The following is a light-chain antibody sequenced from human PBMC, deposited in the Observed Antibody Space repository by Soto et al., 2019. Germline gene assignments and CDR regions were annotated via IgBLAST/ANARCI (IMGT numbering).Light chain of an antibody. CDR3: SSYTSSSSPYV. CDR2: DVS. CDR1: SSDVGGYNY. J-gene: IGLJ1*01. V-gene: IGLV2-14*03. Sequence: QSALTQPASVSGSPGQSITLSCTGTSSDVGGYNYVSWYQPHPGKAPKLMIYDVSNRPSGISNRFSGSKSGNTASLTISGLQAEDEADYYCSSYTSSSSPYVFGTGTKLTVL.